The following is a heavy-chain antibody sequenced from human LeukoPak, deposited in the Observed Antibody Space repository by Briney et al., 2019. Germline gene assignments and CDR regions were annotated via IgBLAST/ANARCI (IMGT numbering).Heavy chain of an antibody. J-gene: IGHJ4*02. D-gene: IGHD3-22*01. V-gene: IGHV1-69*06. Sequence: SVKVSCKASGGTLNSYAFSWVRQSPGQGLEWMGGTIAIFGTPNYAQRFQDRVTITADKSTSTAYMELSSLRSEDTAVYYCARDRSATYYYDRSGYYWGQGTLVTVSS. CDR2: TIAIFGTP. CDR3: ARDRSATYYYDRSGYY. CDR1: GGTLNSYA.